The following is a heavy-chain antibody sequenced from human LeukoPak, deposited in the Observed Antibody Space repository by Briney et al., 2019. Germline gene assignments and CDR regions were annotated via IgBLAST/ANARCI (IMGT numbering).Heavy chain of an antibody. D-gene: IGHD6-13*01. J-gene: IGHJ4*02. Sequence: GSVKVSCKASGYTFTSYGIGWVRQAPGQGLEWMGWISAYNGNTSYAQKLQGRVTMTTDTSTSTAYMELRSLRSDDTAVYYCARDSSSWYEFDYWGQGTLVTVSS. CDR1: GYTFTSYG. CDR2: ISAYNGNT. CDR3: ARDSSSWYEFDY. V-gene: IGHV1-18*01.